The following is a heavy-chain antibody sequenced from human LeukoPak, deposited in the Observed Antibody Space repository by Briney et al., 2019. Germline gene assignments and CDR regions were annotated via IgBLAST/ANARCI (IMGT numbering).Heavy chain of an antibody. V-gene: IGHV3-11*04. Sequence: GGSLRLSCAASGFTFSDYYMSWIRQAPGKGLEWVSYISSSGSTIYYADSVKGRFTISRDNAKNSLYLQMNSLRAEDTAVYYCARDPSLIVVVPAARGGAFDIWGQGTMVTVSS. CDR3: ARDPSLIVVVPAARGGAFDI. CDR2: ISSSGSTI. CDR1: GFTFSDYY. J-gene: IGHJ3*02. D-gene: IGHD2-2*01.